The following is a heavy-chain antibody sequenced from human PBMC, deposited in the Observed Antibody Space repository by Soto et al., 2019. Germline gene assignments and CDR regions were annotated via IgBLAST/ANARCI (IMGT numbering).Heavy chain of an antibody. D-gene: IGHD1-1*01. J-gene: IGHJ4*02. CDR3: ARGGLEPFDY. V-gene: IGHV3-74*01. Sequence: EVQLVESGGGLVQPGGSLRLSCAASGFNLGSYWMHWVRQAPGKGLVWVSCINDYGTTINYAESVEGRFTISRDDAKSEVYLQMNNLRAEDTAVYYCARGGLEPFDYWGQGALVIVSS. CDR2: INDYGTTI. CDR1: GFNLGSYW.